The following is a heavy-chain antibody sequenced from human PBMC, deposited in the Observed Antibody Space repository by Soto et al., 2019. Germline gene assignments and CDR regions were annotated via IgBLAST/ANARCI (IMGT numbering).Heavy chain of an antibody. Sequence: SETLSLTCAVYGGSFSGYYWSWIRQPPGKGLEWIGEINHSGSTNYNPSLKSRVTISVDTSKSQFSLKLSSVTAADTAVYYCARQYSGYDYWGQGTLVTVSS. D-gene: IGHD5-12*01. CDR2: INHSGST. CDR1: GGSFSGYY. J-gene: IGHJ4*02. V-gene: IGHV4-34*01. CDR3: ARQYSGYDY.